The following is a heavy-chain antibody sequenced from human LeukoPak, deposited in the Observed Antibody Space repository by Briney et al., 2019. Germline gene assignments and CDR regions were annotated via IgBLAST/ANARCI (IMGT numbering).Heavy chain of an antibody. CDR3: ARETGYSLY. Sequence: PGRSVRLSCAASGFTFSSYWMSWVRQAPGEGLQWVANIKQDGSEKYYVDSVKGRFTISRDNAKNSLYLQMNSLRAEDTAVYYCARETGYSLYWGQGTLVTVSS. D-gene: IGHD6-13*01. V-gene: IGHV3-7*01. CDR2: IKQDGSEK. CDR1: GFTFSSYW. J-gene: IGHJ4*02.